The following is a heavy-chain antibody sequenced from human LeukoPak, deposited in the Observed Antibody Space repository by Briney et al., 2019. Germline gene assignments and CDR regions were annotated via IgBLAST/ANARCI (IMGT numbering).Heavy chain of an antibody. CDR2: IYYSGST. CDR3: AKVGTDAGSSWLDY. CDR1: RGSLISYY. Sequence: SETLSLTCTVSRGSLISYYWSWVRQPPGKGLEWIGYIYYSGSTNYNPSLKSRVTISVDTSKNQFSLKLSSVTAADTAVYYCAKVGTDAGSSWLDYWGQGTLVTVSS. D-gene: IGHD6-13*01. J-gene: IGHJ4*02. V-gene: IGHV4-59*01.